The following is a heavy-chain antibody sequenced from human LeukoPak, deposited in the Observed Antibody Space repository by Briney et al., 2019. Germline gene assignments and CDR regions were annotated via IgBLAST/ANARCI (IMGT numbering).Heavy chain of an antibody. CDR1: GGSISSSSYY. V-gene: IGHV4-39*01. D-gene: IGHD6-13*01. J-gene: IGHJ5*02. CDR2: IYYSGST. Sequence: SETLSLTCTVSGGSISSSSYYWGWIRQPPGKGLEWIGSIYYSGSTYYNPSLKSRVTISVDTSKNQFSLKLSSVTAADTAVYYCARPLPPTYSSSWFRTTGWFDPWGQGTLVTVSS. CDR3: ARPLPPTYSSSWFRTTGWFDP.